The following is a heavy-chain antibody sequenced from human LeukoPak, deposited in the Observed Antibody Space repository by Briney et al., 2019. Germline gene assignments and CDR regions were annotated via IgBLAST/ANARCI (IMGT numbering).Heavy chain of an antibody. V-gene: IGHV4-30-4*08. CDR3: ARTYYDFWSGYSHRPPIDY. J-gene: IGHJ4*02. Sequence: SETLSLTCTVSGGSISSGDYYWRWIRQPPGKGLEWIGYIYYSGGTYYNPSLKSRVTISVDTSKNQFSLKLSSVTAADTAVYYCARTYYDFWSGYSHRPPIDYWGQGTLVTVSS. CDR1: GGSISSGDYY. D-gene: IGHD3-3*01. CDR2: IYYSGGT.